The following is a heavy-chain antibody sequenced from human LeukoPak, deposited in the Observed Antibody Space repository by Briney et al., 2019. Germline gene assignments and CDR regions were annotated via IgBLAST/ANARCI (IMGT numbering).Heavy chain of an antibody. D-gene: IGHD5-24*01. CDR1: GGSMSHH. Sequence: SETLSLTCTVSGGSMSHHWSWIRQTPGKGLEWIGYISHTASTNYNPSLKSRVTLSIDTSKSQLSFQLTSVTAADTAVYYCAREKSPERKTWLQLGAFDVWGQGTVVTVSS. J-gene: IGHJ3*01. CDR3: AREKSPERKTWLQLGAFDV. CDR2: ISHTAST. V-gene: IGHV4-59*11.